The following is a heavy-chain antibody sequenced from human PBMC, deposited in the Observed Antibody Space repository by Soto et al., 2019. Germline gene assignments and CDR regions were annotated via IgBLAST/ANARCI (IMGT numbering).Heavy chain of an antibody. Sequence: EVQLVESGGGLVQPGRSLRLSCAASGFTFDDYAMHWVRQAPGKGLEWVSGISWNSNSIAYGDSVKGRFTISRDNAKNSLYLQMSGLRAEDTALYYCAKANRAVTTNYFVYWGQGTMVTVSS. J-gene: IGHJ4*02. CDR1: GFTFDDYA. CDR2: ISWNSNSI. CDR3: AKANRAVTTNYFVY. D-gene: IGHD4-17*01. V-gene: IGHV3-9*01.